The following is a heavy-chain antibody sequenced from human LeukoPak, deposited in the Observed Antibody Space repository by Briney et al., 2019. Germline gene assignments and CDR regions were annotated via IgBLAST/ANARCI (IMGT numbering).Heavy chain of an antibody. CDR1: GYTFTSYY. CDR2: INPSGGST. D-gene: IGHD2-15*01. V-gene: IGHV1-46*01. CDR3: ARDEPYCSGGSCYSGNYFDY. J-gene: IGHJ4*02. Sequence: ASVTVSCKASGYTFTSYYMHWVRQAPGQGLEWMGIINPSGGSTSYAQKFQGRVTMTRDTSTSTVYMELSSLRSEDTAVYYCARDEPYCSGGSCYSGNYFDYWGQGTLDTVSS.